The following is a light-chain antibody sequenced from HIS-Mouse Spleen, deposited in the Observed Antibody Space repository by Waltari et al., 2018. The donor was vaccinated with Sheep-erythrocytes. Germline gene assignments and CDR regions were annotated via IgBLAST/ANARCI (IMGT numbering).Light chain of an antibody. CDR1: QIVSSN. J-gene: IGKJ2*01. CDR2: GAS. Sequence: EIVMTQSPATLSVSPGERATLSCRASQIVSSNLAWYQQKPGQAPRLLTYGASTRATGIPARFSGSGSGTEFTLTISSMQSEDFAVYYCQQYNNWPPPYTFGQGTKLEIK. CDR3: QQYNNWPPPYT. V-gene: IGKV3-15*01.